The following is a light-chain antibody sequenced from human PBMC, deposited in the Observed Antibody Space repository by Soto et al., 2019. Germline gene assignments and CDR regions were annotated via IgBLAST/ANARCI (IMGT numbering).Light chain of an antibody. J-gene: IGKJ4*01. CDR2: KAS. V-gene: IGKV1-5*03. CDR3: QQYNTYPLT. CDR1: QSISPW. Sequence: DIQMTQSPSTLSASVGDSVTITCRASQSISPWLAWYQQKPGKAPTLLIYKASSLEGGVPSRFSGSGSGTDFNITISSLQPDDFATYYCQQYNTYPLTFGGGTKVDNK.